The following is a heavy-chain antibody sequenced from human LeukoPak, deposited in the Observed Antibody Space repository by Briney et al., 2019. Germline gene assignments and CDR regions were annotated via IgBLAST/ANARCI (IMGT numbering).Heavy chain of an antibody. CDR1: RFTFNGYA. V-gene: IGHV3-23*01. J-gene: IGHJ4*02. D-gene: IGHD5-12*01. CDR2: IGGSNGIT. CDR3: ARNENSGWGYFDY. Sequence: TGGSLRLSCAASRFTFNGYAMSWVRQAPGKGLEWVSVIGGSNGITFYVGSVKGRFTISRDNSKDTLYLQMNSLRAEDTAVFYCARNENSGWGYFDYWGQGTLVTVSS.